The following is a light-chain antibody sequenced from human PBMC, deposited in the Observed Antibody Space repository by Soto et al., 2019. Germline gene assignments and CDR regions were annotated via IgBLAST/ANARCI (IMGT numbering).Light chain of an antibody. J-gene: IGKJ1*01. CDR3: QQYNSYWT. Sequence: DIQMTQSPSAMSASVGDRVTITCRASQGISNYLVWIQQKPGKAPKLLIYDASSLESGVPSRFSGSGSGTEFTLTISSLQPDDFATYYCQQYNSYWTFGQGTKVDIK. V-gene: IGKV1-17*03. CDR2: DAS. CDR1: QGISNY.